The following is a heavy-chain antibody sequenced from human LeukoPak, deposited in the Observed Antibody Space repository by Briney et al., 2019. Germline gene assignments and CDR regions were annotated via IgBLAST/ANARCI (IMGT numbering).Heavy chain of an antibody. CDR3: ARDRSYGYYYYYYMDV. Sequence: GGSLRLSCAASGFTFSSYAMHWVRQAPGKGLEYVSAISSNGGSTYYANSVKGRFTISRDNSKNTMYLQMGSLRAEDMAVYYYARDRSYGYYYYYYMDVWGKGTTVTVSS. CDR1: GFTFSSYA. CDR2: ISSNGGST. J-gene: IGHJ6*03. V-gene: IGHV3-64*01. D-gene: IGHD5-18*01.